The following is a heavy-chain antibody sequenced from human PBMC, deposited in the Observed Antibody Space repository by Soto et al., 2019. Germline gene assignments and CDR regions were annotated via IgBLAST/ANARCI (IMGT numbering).Heavy chain of an antibody. CDR3: AHAFGGTSWPNDAFDV. J-gene: IGHJ3*01. D-gene: IGHD3-16*01. CDR2: IYWDDDA. V-gene: IGHV2-5*02. Sequence: QITLKESGPTLVKPTQTLTLTCIFSGFSFTADGVGVGWIRQPPGKALEWLALIYWDDDARYRASLKSRLTITKXSXKXKVVLTMTNMDPVDTATYYCAHAFGGTSWPNDAFDVWGQGTVVTVSS. CDR1: GFSFTADGVG.